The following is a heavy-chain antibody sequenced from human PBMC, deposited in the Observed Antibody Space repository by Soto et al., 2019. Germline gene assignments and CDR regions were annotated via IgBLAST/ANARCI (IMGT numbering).Heavy chain of an antibody. CDR2: INWNGGSI. Sequence: EVQLVESGGGVVRPGGSLRLSCAASGFTFDDYGMSWVRQAPGKGLEWDSSINWNGGSIGYADSMRGRFTISRDNAKKSLYLQVTSLRAEDTAFYYCARLPGVSAATYYFDYWGQGTLVTVSS. CDR3: ARLPGVSAATYYFDY. CDR1: GFTFDDYG. V-gene: IGHV3-20*04. J-gene: IGHJ4*02. D-gene: IGHD6-13*01.